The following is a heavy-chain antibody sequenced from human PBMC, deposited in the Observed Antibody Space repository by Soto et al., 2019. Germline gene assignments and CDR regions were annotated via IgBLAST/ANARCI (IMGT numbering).Heavy chain of an antibody. Sequence: EVQLVESGGGLVKPGGSLRLSCVVSGFTFSSFTMNWVRQAPGKGLEWVSSISSISYIYYADSVKGRFTISRANAKNSLSLQMNSLRAEDTAVYYCARGPTSGNYVEWGQGTMVIVSS. CDR1: GFTFSSFT. V-gene: IGHV3-21*06. CDR2: ISSISYI. D-gene: IGHD3-16*01. J-gene: IGHJ4*02. CDR3: ARGPTSGNYVE.